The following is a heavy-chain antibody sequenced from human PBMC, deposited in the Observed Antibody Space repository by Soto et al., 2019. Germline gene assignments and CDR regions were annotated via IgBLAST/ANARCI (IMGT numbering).Heavy chain of an antibody. CDR2: IYYSGTT. CDR1: GDSISSGGYY. D-gene: IGHD1-26*01. Sequence: SETLSLTCTVSGDSISSGGYYWSWIRQHPGKGLEWIGYIYYSGTTYYNPSLESRVSISADTSENQFSLKVKSVTVADTAVYYCASTYYTGDSGPYDYWGQGTLVTVS. CDR3: ASTYYTGDSGPYDY. V-gene: IGHV4-31*03. J-gene: IGHJ4*02.